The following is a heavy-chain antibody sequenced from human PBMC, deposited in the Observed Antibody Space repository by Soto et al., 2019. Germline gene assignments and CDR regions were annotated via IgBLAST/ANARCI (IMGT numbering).Heavy chain of an antibody. Sequence: SETLSLTCTVSGGSISSGGYYWSWIRQHPGKGLEWIGYIYYSGSTYYNPSLKSRVTISVDTSKNQFSLKLSSVTAADTAVYYCARDCITMVRGVISPYYYYYMDVWGKGTTVTVSS. V-gene: IGHV4-31*03. CDR1: GGSISSGGYY. CDR3: ARDCITMVRGVISPYYYYYMDV. J-gene: IGHJ6*03. CDR2: IYYSGST. D-gene: IGHD3-10*01.